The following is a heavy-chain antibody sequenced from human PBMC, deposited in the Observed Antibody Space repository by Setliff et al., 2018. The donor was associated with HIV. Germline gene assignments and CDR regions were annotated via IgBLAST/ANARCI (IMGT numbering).Heavy chain of an antibody. CDR1: GGSLSAYH. D-gene: IGHD3-3*01. J-gene: IGHJ4*01. Sequence: SETLSPTCAVYGGSLSAYHWSWIRQTPGKGLEWLGEINHSGSTAYNLALESRVSMSIDTSKNQFSLKLTSVNAADTAIYYCARGRDYTGSWFRPFYLDFWGHGNLVTVSS. V-gene: IGHV4-34*01. CDR3: ARGRDYTGSWFRPFYLDF. CDR2: INHSGST.